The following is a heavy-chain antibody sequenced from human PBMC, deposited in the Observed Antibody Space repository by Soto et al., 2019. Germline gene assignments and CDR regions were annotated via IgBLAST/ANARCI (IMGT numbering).Heavy chain of an antibody. CDR2: IIPIFGTA. J-gene: IGHJ5*02. V-gene: IGHV1-69*13. D-gene: IGHD3-3*01. Sequence: SVKVSCKASGGTFSSYAISWVRQAPGQGLERMGGIIPIFGTANYAQKFQGRVTITADESTSTAYMELSSLRSEDTAVYYCARAITIFGVVSNWFLPWGQGTLVTVSS. CDR1: GGTFSSYA. CDR3: ARAITIFGVVSNWFLP.